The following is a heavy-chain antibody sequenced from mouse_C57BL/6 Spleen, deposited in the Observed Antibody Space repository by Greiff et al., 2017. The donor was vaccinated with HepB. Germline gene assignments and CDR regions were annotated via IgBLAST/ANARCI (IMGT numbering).Heavy chain of an antibody. CDR1: GYSITSGYY. Sequence: EVQLQESGPGLVKPSQSLSLTCSVTGYSITSGYYWNWIRQFPGNKLEWMGYISYDGSNNYNPSLKNRISITRDTSKNQFFLKLNSVTTEDTATYYCAGSSYPHWYFDVWGTGTTVTVSS. D-gene: IGHD1-1*01. CDR2: ISYDGSN. V-gene: IGHV3-6*01. J-gene: IGHJ1*03. CDR3: AGSSYPHWYFDV.